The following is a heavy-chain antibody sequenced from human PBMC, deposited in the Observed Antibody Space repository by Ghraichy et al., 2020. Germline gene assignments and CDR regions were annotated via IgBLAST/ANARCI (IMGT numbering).Heavy chain of an antibody. CDR2: IYSSGST. CDR1: GGSISSGSYY. V-gene: IGHV4-39*01. Sequence: TLSLTCTVSGGSISSGSYYWGWIRQPPGKGLEWIGSIYSSGSTYYNPSLKSRVTISVDTSKNQFSLKLSSVTAADTAVYYCARPNSGSYSAFDIWGQGTMVTVSS. D-gene: IGHD1-26*01. J-gene: IGHJ3*02. CDR3: ARPNSGSYSAFDI.